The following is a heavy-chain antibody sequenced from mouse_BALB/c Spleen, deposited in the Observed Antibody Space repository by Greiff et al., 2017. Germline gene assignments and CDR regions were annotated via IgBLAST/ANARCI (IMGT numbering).Heavy chain of an antibody. D-gene: IGHD2-14*01. Sequence: EVKLMESGGGLVKPGGSLKLSCAASGFTFSSYAMSWVRQTPEKRLEWVASISSGGSTYYPDSVKGRFTISRDNARNILYLQMSSLRSEDTAMYYCARDGMRYYYFDYWGQGTTLTVSS. J-gene: IGHJ2*01. CDR1: GFTFSSYA. V-gene: IGHV5-6-5*01. CDR3: ARDGMRYYYFDY. CDR2: ISSGGST.